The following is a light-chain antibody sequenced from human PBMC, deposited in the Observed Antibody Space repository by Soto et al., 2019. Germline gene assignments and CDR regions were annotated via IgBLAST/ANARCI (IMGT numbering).Light chain of an antibody. CDR2: EGS. V-gene: IGLV2-23*01. Sequence: QSVLTQPASVSGSPGQSITISCTGTSSDVGSYNLVSWYQQHPGKAPKLLIYEGSKRPSGVSNRFSGSKSGNTASLSISGLQAEGEADYFCCSYAGSRGVVFGGGTKLTVL. CDR3: CSYAGSRGVV. CDR1: SSDVGSYNL. J-gene: IGLJ2*01.